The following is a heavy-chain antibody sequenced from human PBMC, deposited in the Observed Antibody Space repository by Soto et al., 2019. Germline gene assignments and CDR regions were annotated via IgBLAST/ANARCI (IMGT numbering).Heavy chain of an antibody. CDR1: GFTFSSYA. Sequence: PGGSLRLSCAASGFTFSSYAMSWVRQAPGKGLEWVSAISGSGGSTYYADSVKGRFTISRDNSKNTLYLQMNSLRAEDTAVYYCAKDITMVRGVIIEDWFDPWGQGTLVTVSS. V-gene: IGHV3-23*01. J-gene: IGHJ5*02. CDR3: AKDITMVRGVIIEDWFDP. CDR2: ISGSGGST. D-gene: IGHD3-10*01.